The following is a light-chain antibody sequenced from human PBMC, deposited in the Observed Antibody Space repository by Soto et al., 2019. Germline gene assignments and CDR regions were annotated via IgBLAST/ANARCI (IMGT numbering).Light chain of an antibody. CDR2: STS. CDR1: QSVDRSD. CDR3: QHSGRSPLT. J-gene: IGKJ4*01. Sequence: VLTQSQGTLSLSPGERAPLYCRASQSVDRSDIAWYQQKPGQAPRLLIYSTSIRAAGIPDRFSVSGSGTDFSLTISRLEPEDFAVYYCQHSGRSPLTFAGRTKVDI. V-gene: IGKV3-20*01.